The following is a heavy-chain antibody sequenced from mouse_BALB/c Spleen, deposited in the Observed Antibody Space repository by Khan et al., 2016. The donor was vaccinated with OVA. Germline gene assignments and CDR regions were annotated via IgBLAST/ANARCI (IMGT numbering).Heavy chain of an antibody. CDR3: ARGGYGTDAY. V-gene: IGHV1-18*01. J-gene: IGHJ3*01. CDR2: IYPNNGGT. D-gene: IGHD1-1*01. Sequence: VQLKESGPELVKPGASVKIPCKASGYTFTDYIMDWVKQSPGKSLEWIGDIYPNNGGTIYNQQFKGKATLTVDKYSRKAYMDLRSLTSEDTADDYGARGGYGTDAYWGQGTLVTVSA. CDR1: GYTFTDYI.